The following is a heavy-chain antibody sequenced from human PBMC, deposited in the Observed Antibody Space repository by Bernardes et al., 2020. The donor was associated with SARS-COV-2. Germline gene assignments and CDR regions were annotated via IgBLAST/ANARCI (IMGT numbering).Heavy chain of an antibody. CDR2: IYSGGST. D-gene: IGHD2-21*02. CDR1: GFTVSSNY. J-gene: IGHJ6*02. V-gene: IGHV3-66*01. Sequence: GGSLRLSRAASGFTVSSNYMSWVRQAPGKGLEWVSVIYSGGSTYYADSVKGRFTISRDNSKNTLYLQMNSLRAEDTAVYYCARDVVVTAIPYYYYYGMDVWGQGTTVTVSS. CDR3: ARDVVVTAIPYYYYYGMDV.